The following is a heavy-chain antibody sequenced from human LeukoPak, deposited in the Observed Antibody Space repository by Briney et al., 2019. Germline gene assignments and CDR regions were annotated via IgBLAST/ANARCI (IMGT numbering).Heavy chain of an antibody. V-gene: IGHV5-51*01. CDR3: ARFPGGYCSSTSCPHDAFDI. J-gene: IGHJ3*02. Sequence: GESLKISCKGSGYSFTSYWIGWVRQMPGKGLEWMGIIYPGDSDTRYSPSFQGQVTISADKSISTAYLQWSSLKASDTAMYYCARFPGGYCSSTSCPHDAFDIWGQGTMVTVSS. CDR2: IYPGDSDT. CDR1: GYSFTSYW. D-gene: IGHD2-2*01.